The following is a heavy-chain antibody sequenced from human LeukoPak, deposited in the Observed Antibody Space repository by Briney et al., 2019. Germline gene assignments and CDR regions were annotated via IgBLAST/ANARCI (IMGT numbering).Heavy chain of an antibody. Sequence: GGSLRLSCAASGFTFSSYWMHWVRQGSGKGLVWVSRINSDGSTTSYADSVKGRFTTSRDSSKNTLYFQMNSLRAEDTAVYYCARACDHHFDYWGQGTLVTVSS. J-gene: IGHJ4*02. CDR2: INSDGSTT. CDR1: GFTFSSYW. D-gene: IGHD1-14*01. CDR3: ARACDHHFDY. V-gene: IGHV3-74*01.